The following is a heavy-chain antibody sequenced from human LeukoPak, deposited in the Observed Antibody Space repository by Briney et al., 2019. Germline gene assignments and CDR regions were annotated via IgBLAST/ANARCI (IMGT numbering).Heavy chain of an antibody. CDR1: GYTFTGYY. V-gene: IGHV1-2*02. Sequence: ASVKVSCKASGYTFTGYYMHWVRQAPGQGLEWMGWINPNSGGTNYAQKFQGRVTMTRDTSISTAYMELSRLRSDDTAVYYCARRGRVGGSQGVRAFDIWGQGTMVTVSS. D-gene: IGHD1-26*01. J-gene: IGHJ3*02. CDR2: INPNSGGT. CDR3: ARRGRVGGSQGVRAFDI.